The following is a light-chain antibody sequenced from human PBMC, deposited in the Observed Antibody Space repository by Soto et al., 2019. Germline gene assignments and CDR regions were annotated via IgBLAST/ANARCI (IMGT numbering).Light chain of an antibody. Sequence: EIVLTQSPATLSLSPGERATLSCRASQSVSSYLAWYQQKPGQAPRLLIYDASNRATGIPARFSGSGSGTDFTLTISSLEPEDFAVYYCQQRSNWPSTFGQGTRL. CDR3: QQRSNWPST. CDR2: DAS. J-gene: IGKJ5*01. V-gene: IGKV3-11*01. CDR1: QSVSSY.